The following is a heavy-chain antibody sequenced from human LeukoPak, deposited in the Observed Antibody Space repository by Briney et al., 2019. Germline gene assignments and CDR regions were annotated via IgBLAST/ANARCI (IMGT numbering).Heavy chain of an antibody. Sequence: GGSLRLSCAASGFTFSSYDMHWVRQATGKGLEWVSGIGTAGDIYYSGSVKGRFTISRESAKKSLYLQMNSLRAGDTAVYYCARGSGYSYVDYWGQGTLVTVSS. D-gene: IGHD5-18*01. CDR2: IGTAGDI. V-gene: IGHV3-13*01. J-gene: IGHJ4*02. CDR3: ARGSGYSYVDY. CDR1: GFTFSSYD.